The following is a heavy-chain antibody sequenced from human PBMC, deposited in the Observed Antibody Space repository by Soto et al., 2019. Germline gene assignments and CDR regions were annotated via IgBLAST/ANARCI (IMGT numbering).Heavy chain of an antibody. CDR3: ARDRRGRFLISEFDY. CDR2: IIPIFGTA. D-gene: IGHD3-3*01. CDR1: GGTFSSYA. J-gene: IGHJ4*02. Sequence: SVKVSCKASGGTFSSYAISWVRQAPGQGLEWIGGIIPIFGTANYAQKFQGRVTITADESTSTAYMELSSLRSEDTAVYYCARDRRGRFLISEFDYWGQGTLVTVSS. V-gene: IGHV1-69*13.